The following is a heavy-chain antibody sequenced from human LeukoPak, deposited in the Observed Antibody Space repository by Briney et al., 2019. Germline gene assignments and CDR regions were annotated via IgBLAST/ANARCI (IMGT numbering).Heavy chain of an antibody. V-gene: IGHV4-39*01. CDR1: GASFSDTTYY. J-gene: IGHJ3*02. CDR3: ASPSKLVLSRGAFDI. CDR2: IYFSET. D-gene: IGHD3-10*01. Sequence: SETLFLTCTVSGASFSDTTYYWAWFRQPPGKGLEWIASIYFSETKYNPSLKSRITISGDTSKNQFSLKLTSVTATDTAVYYCASPSKLVLSRGAFDIWGQETMVSVSA.